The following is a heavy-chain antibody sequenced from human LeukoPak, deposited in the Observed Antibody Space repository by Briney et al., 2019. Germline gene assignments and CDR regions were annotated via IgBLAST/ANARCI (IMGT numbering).Heavy chain of an antibody. Sequence: SETLSLICAVYGGSFSGYYWSWIRQPPGKGLEWIGEINHSGSTNYNPSLKSRVTISVDTSKNQFSLKLSSVTAADTAVYYCARGLVEMATIPLPNYFDYWGQGTLVTVSS. CDR1: GGSFSGYY. V-gene: IGHV4-34*01. D-gene: IGHD2-21*01. CDR2: INHSGST. CDR3: ARGLVEMATIPLPNYFDY. J-gene: IGHJ4*02.